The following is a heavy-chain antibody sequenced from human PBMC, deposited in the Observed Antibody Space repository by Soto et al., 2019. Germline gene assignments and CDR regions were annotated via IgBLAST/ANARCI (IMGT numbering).Heavy chain of an antibody. V-gene: IGHV1-18*01. D-gene: IGHD3-3*01. CDR2: ISAYNGNT. CDR1: GYTFTSYG. J-gene: IGHJ4*02. Sequence: ASVKVSCKASGYTFTSYGISWVRQAPGQGLEWMGWISAYNGNTNYAQKLQGRVTMTTDTSTSTAYMELRSLRSDDTAVYYCASYILRSWHGGYYFDYWGRGTLVTVSS. CDR3: ASYILRSWHGGYYFDY.